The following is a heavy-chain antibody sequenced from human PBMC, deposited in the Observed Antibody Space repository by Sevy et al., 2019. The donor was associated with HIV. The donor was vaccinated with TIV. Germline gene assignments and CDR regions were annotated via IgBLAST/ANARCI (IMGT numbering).Heavy chain of an antibody. D-gene: IGHD1-7*01. CDR1: GFPFSDAW. CDR2: IKNENEGGTT. CDR3: TTDWSSGTTWVRAFDL. Sequence: GGSLRLSCAASGFPFSDAWMNWVRQAPGKGLEWVGLIKNENEGGTTDYAAPVKGRLTIPRDDSKITLFLQEISLKTEDTPIYYCTTDWSSGTTWVRAFDLWGQGTMVTVSS. J-gene: IGHJ3*01. V-gene: IGHV3-15*01.